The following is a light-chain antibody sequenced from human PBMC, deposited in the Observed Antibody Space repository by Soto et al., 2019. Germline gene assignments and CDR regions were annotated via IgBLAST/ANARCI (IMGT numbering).Light chain of an antibody. V-gene: IGLV4-69*01. Sequence: QLVLTQSPSASASLGASAKLTCTLSSGHSNYAIAWHQQQSEKGPRYLMKLNSDGSHSKGDGIPDRFSGSSSGAERYLTISRLQSEDEADYYCQTGGSGIVVFGGGTKLTVL. CDR3: QTGGSGIVV. J-gene: IGLJ2*01. CDR2: LNSDGSH. CDR1: SGHSNYA.